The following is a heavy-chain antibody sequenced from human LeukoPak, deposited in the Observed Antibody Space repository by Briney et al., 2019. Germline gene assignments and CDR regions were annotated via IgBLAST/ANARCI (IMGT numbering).Heavy chain of an antibody. CDR1: GFTFNSYG. J-gene: IGHJ4*02. D-gene: IGHD4-17*01. CDR3: AKDLVPYYGGYSFDY. Sequence: GGSLRLSCAASGFTFNSYGMHWVRQAPGKGLEWVAVIWYDGSNKYYADSVKGRFTISRDNSKNTLYLQMNSLRAEDTAVYYCAKDLVPYYGGYSFDYWGQGTLVTVSS. V-gene: IGHV3-33*06. CDR2: IWYDGSNK.